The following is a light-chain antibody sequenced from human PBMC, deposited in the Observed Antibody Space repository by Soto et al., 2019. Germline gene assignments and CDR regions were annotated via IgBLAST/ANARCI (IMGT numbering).Light chain of an antibody. CDR2: WAS. CDR1: QSVLHSPNNKNY. CDR3: QQYYTNSWS. V-gene: IGKV4-1*01. Sequence: DILMTQSPASLAVSLGERATINCKSSQSVLHSPNNKNYLAWYQHKPGQSPKMLIYWASFRESGVPDRFSGSGSGTDFTLTISSLQSEDVAVYYCQQYYTNSWSFGQGTKVDI. J-gene: IGKJ1*01.